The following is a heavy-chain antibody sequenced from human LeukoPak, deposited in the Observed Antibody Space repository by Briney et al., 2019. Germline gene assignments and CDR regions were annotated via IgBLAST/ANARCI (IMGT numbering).Heavy chain of an antibody. CDR1: GGSVSSGTYY. J-gene: IGHJ3*02. CDR3: ARDQTYYDFWSGYYGAFDI. Sequence: PSETLSLTCTVSGGSVSSGTYYWTWIRQPAGKGLEWIGRIYTSGSTNYNPPLKSRVTISVDTSKNQFSLKLSSVTAADTAVYYCARDQTYYDFWSGYYGAFDIWGQGTMVTVSS. V-gene: IGHV4-61*02. D-gene: IGHD3-3*01. CDR2: IYTSGST.